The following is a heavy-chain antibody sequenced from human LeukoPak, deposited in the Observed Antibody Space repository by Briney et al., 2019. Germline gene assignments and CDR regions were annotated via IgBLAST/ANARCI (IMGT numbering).Heavy chain of an antibody. V-gene: IGHV4-59*01. D-gene: IGHD6-13*01. J-gene: IGHJ4*02. Sequence: NPSETLSLTCTVSGGSISSYYWSWIRQPPGKGLEWIGYIYYSGSTNYNPSLKSRVTISVDTSKNQFSLKLSSVTAADTAVYYCARYSRIAAAGIDYWGQGTLVTVSS. CDR2: IYYSGST. CDR1: GGSISSYY. CDR3: ARYSRIAAAGIDY.